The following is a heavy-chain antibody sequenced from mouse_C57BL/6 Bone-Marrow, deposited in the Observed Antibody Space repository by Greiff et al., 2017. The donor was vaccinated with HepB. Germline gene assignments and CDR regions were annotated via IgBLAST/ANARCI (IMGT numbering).Heavy chain of an antibody. D-gene: IGHD1-1*01. CDR3: AREDYGSSYGGYFDV. CDR1: GFTFSDYY. Sequence: EVKVVESEGGLVQPGSSMKLSCTASGFTFSDYYMAWVRQVPEKGLEWVANINYDGSSTYYLDSLKSRFIISRDNAKNILYLQMSSLKSEDTATYYCAREDYGSSYGGYFDVWGTGTTVTVSS. V-gene: IGHV5-16*01. J-gene: IGHJ1*03. CDR2: INYDGSST.